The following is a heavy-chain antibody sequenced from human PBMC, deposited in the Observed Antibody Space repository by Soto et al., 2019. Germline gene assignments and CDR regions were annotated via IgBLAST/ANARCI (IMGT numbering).Heavy chain of an antibody. Sequence: LPETLSLTCNVTGDSIKTHYWSWIRQAPGKGLEWIGYIYYSGSTLYNPSLKRRVTISADTAKNQFSLRLTSLTAADTAVYYCASGWMAAFDNWGQGTLVTVSS. CDR1: GDSIKTHY. CDR2: IYYSGST. D-gene: IGHD2-2*03. CDR3: ASGWMAAFDN. J-gene: IGHJ4*02. V-gene: IGHV4-59*11.